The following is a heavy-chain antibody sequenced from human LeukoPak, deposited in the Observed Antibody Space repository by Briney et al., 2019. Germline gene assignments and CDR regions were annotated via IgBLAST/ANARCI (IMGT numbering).Heavy chain of an antibody. D-gene: IGHD2-15*01. V-gene: IGHV3-30*03. J-gene: IGHJ4*02. CDR3: ARDLVGGEHRYFDH. CDR2: ISYDGSNK. Sequence: GGSLRLSCAASGFTFSTYGMHWVRQAPGKGLEWVAVISYDGSNKYYADSVKGRCTISRDNSKNTLYLQMNSLRAEDTAVYYCARDLVGGEHRYFDHWGQGTLLTVSS. CDR1: GFTFSTYG.